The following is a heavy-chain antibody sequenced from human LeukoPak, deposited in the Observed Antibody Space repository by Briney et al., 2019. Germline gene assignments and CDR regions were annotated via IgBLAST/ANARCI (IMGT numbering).Heavy chain of an antibody. CDR3: STAKFDN. J-gene: IGHJ4*02. V-gene: IGHV3-48*01. CDR2: INIDSITV. Sequence: PGESLRLSCAASGVPLSSYSINWVRQAPGKGLEWVSYINIDSITVNYADSVKGRFTISRDNAKNSLYLQMNSLRADDTAVYYCSTAKFDNWGQGTLVTVSS. CDR1: GVPLSSYS.